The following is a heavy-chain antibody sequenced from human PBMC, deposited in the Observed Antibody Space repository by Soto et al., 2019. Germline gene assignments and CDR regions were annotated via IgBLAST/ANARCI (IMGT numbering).Heavy chain of an antibody. J-gene: IGHJ5*02. V-gene: IGHV3-66*01. CDR3: ARVKDDILTGYYSNWFDP. Sequence: GGSLRLSCAAFGFSVSSNYMSWVPQAPWKGLEWVSVIYSGGSTYYADSVKGRFTISRDNSKNTLYLQMNSLRAEDTAVYYCARVKDDILTGYYSNWFDPWGQGT. CDR1: GFSVSSNY. D-gene: IGHD3-9*01. CDR2: IYSGGST.